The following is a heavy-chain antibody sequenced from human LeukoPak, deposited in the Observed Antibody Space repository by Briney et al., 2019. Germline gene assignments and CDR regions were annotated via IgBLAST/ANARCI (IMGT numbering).Heavy chain of an antibody. V-gene: IGHV4-59*08. CDR1: GGSISTYY. Sequence: SETLSLTCIVSGGSISTYYWNWIRQPPGKGLEWIGYIYYTGSTNYNPSLRSRVTISVDTSKNQFSLKLRSVTAAETAVYYCARHYDFWSGPYFDYWGQGTLVTVSS. CDR3: ARHYDFWSGPYFDY. J-gene: IGHJ4*02. CDR2: IYYTGST. D-gene: IGHD3-3*01.